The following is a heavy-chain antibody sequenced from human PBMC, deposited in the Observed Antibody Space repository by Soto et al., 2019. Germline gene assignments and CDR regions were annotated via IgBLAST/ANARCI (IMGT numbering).Heavy chain of an antibody. Sequence: QITLKESGPTLVKPTQTLTLTCTFSGFSLSSSGVGVGWIRQPPGKALEWLALIYWNDHNRYNPSLSSRLTISKDTSKNHVVLTMTNMDPVDTATYYCARRHQGVTVDKFDYWGQGTLVTVSS. J-gene: IGHJ4*02. V-gene: IGHV2-5*01. CDR2: IYWNDHN. CDR3: ARRHQGVTVDKFDY. D-gene: IGHD4-4*01. CDR1: GFSLSSSGVG.